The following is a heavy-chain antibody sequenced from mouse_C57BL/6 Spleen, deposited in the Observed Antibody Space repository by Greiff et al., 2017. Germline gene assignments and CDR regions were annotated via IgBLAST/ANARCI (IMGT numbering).Heavy chain of an antibody. CDR3: APLLLRWYFDV. CDR1: GYSITSGYY. J-gene: IGHJ1*03. D-gene: IGHD1-1*01. V-gene: IGHV3-6*01. CDR2: ISYDGSN. Sequence: ESGPGLVKPSQSLSLTCSVTGYSITSGYYWNWIRQFPGNKLEWMGYISYDGSNNYKPSLKNRISITRDTSKNQFFLKLNSVTTEDTATYYCAPLLLRWYFDVWGTGTTVTVSS.